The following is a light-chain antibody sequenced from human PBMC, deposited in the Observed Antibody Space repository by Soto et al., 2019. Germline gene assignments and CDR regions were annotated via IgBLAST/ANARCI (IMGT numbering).Light chain of an antibody. Sequence: QSALTQPRSVSGSPGQSVIISCTGTSSDVGGYNYVSWYQQHPGKAPKLMIYEVSNRPSGVSNRFSGSKSGNTASLTISGLQAEDEADYYCSSYTSSILYVFGTGTKLTVL. CDR1: SSDVGGYNY. CDR3: SSYTSSILYV. V-gene: IGLV2-14*01. J-gene: IGLJ1*01. CDR2: EVS.